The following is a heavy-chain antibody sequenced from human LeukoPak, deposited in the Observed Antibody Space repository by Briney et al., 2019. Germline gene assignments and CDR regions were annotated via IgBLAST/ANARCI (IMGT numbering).Heavy chain of an antibody. D-gene: IGHD2-15*01. V-gene: IGHV1-18*01. CDR2: ISANNGNT. Sequence: ASVKVSCKASGYTFTSYGISWVRQAPGQGLEWMGWISANNGNTDYAQKFQGRLTMTTDTSTNTAYMELRSLRPDDTAVYHCARDFFHGHCSGLTCFLLDSWGQGSLVTVSS. CDR3: ARDFFHGHCSGLTCFLLDS. J-gene: IGHJ4*02. CDR1: GYTFTSYG.